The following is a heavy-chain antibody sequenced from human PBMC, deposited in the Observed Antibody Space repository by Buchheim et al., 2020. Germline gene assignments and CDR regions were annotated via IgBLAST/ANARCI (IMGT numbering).Heavy chain of an antibody. Sequence: EGQLLVSGGVLVQPGESLRLSCAASGFTFSNYAMSWVRQAPGKGLEWVSAISDSSDSTYYADSVTGRFTISRDNSQQTLFLQMNSLRAEDTAVYYCAKDLYSYAYGCFDYWGQGTL. CDR1: GFTFSNYA. V-gene: IGHV3-23*01. D-gene: IGHD3-16*01. J-gene: IGHJ4*02. CDR3: AKDLYSYAYGCFDY. CDR2: ISDSSDST.